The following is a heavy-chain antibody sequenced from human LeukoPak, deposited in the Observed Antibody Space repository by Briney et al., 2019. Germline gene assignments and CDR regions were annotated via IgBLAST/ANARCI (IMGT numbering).Heavy chain of an antibody. Sequence: SETLSLTCTVSGGSIGSGSYYWSWIRQPAGKGLEWIGRIYTSGSTNYNPSLKSRVTISVDTSKNQFSLKLSSVTAADTAVYYCARAPLYHDFWSGYQDYWGQGTLVTVSS. J-gene: IGHJ4*02. V-gene: IGHV4-61*02. CDR1: GGSIGSGSYY. CDR2: IYTSGST. CDR3: ARAPLYHDFWSGYQDY. D-gene: IGHD3-3*01.